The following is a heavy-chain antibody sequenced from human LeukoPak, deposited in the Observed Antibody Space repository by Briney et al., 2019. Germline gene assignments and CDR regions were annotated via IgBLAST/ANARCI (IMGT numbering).Heavy chain of an antibody. CDR2: INHSGST. D-gene: IGHD3-22*01. CDR3: ARGLTYYYDSSGYRPLGY. J-gene: IGHJ4*02. CDR1: GGSISGYY. V-gene: IGHV4-34*01. Sequence: SETLSLTCTVSGGSISGYYWSWIRQPPGKGLEWIGEINHSGSTNYNPSLKSRVTISVDTSKNQFSLKLSSVTAADTAVYYCARGLTYYYDSSGYRPLGYWGQGTLVTVSS.